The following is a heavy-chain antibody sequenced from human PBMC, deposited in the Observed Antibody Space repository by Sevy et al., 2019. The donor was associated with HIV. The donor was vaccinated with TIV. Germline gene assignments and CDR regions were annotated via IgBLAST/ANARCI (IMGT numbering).Heavy chain of an antibody. CDR3: ARGRRDTAMDN. Sequence: SETLSLTCTVSGGSISSYYWSWIRQPPGKGLEWIGYIYYCGSTNYNPSLKSRVTISVDTSKNQFSLKLSSVTAADTAVYYCARGRRDTAMDNWGQGTLVTVSS. J-gene: IGHJ4*02. V-gene: IGHV4-59*13. CDR1: GGSISSYY. D-gene: IGHD5-18*01. CDR2: IYYCGST.